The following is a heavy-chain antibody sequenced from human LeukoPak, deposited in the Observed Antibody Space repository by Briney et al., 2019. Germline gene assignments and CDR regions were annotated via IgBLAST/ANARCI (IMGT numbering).Heavy chain of an antibody. Sequence: GGSLRLSCAASGFTFRSYAMHWVRQAPGKGLEWVAVISHDVNNKYYADSVQGRFTISRDNSKDTLYLQMNSLRAEDTALYYCARDPGGWSFDSWGQGTLVTVSS. CDR3: ARDPGGWSFDS. J-gene: IGHJ4*02. CDR1: GFTFRSYA. CDR2: ISHDVNNK. D-gene: IGHD1-14*01. V-gene: IGHV3-30-3*01.